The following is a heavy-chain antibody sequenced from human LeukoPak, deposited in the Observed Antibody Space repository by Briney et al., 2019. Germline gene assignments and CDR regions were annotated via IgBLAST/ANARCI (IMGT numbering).Heavy chain of an antibody. D-gene: IGHD3-3*01. CDR2: INHSGST. Sequence: SETLSLTCAVYGGSFSGYYWSWIRQPPGKGLEWIGDINHSGSTNYNPSLKSRVTISVDTSKNQFSLKLSSVTAADTAVYYCARGRYYDFWSGYSGLAYYMDVWGKGTTVTVSS. CDR3: ARGRYYDFWSGYSGLAYYMDV. J-gene: IGHJ6*03. CDR1: GGSFSGYY. V-gene: IGHV4-34*01.